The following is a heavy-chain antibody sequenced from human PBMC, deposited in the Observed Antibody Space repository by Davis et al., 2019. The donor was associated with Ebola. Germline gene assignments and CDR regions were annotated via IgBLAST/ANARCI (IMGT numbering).Heavy chain of an antibody. CDR2: IIPIFGTA. CDR1: GGTFSSYA. CDR3: ARSNWNFPCWFDP. D-gene: IGHD1-7*01. V-gene: IGHV1-69*13. Sequence: AASVKVSCKASGGTFSSYAISWVRQAPGQGLEWMGGIIPIFGTANYAQKFQGRVTITADESTSTAYMELSSLRAEDTAVYYCARSNWNFPCWFDPWGQGTLVTVSS. J-gene: IGHJ5*02.